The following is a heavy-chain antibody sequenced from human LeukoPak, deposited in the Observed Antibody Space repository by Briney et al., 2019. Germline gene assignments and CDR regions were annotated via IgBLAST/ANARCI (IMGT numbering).Heavy chain of an antibody. CDR1: GFTFSSYE. CDR2: ISSSGSTI. D-gene: IGHD2-15*01. J-gene: IGHJ3*02. V-gene: IGHV3-48*03. Sequence: PGGSLRLSCAASGFTFSSYEMNWARQAPGKGLEWVSYISSSGSTIYYADSVKCRFTISRDNAKNSLYLQMNSLRAEDTAVYYCARDCGGGSCYGPYDAFDIWGQGTMVTVSS. CDR3: ARDCGGGSCYGPYDAFDI.